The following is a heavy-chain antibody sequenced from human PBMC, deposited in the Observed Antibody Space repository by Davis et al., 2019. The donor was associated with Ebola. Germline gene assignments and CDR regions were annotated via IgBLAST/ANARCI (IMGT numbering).Heavy chain of an antibody. CDR2: IYTGDSDT. V-gene: IGHV5-51*01. J-gene: IGHJ3*02. D-gene: IGHD6-13*01. CDR1: GNSFTSHW. CDR3: GSLRRTIPGMDDGFDI. Sequence: GGSLRLSCKDSGNSFTSHWIGWVRQMPGKVLDWMGIIYTGDSDTRYRPSFRGQVTISADKSIKTAFLQWSSLKASDTAMYYCGSLRRTIPGMDDGFDIWGQGTMVTVSS.